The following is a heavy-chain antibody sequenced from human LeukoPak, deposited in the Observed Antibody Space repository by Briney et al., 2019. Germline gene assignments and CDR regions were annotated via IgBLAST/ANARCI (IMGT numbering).Heavy chain of an antibody. J-gene: IGHJ4*02. CDR1: AFTFSNYV. D-gene: IGHD2-8*01. V-gene: IGHV3-23*01. CDR2: ISASGERT. Sequence: QAGGSLRLSCPASAFTFSNYVMSWVRQAPGKGLEWVSTISASGERTYHADSVRGRFTISRDNSKNTLHLQMNSLRAEDTAVYYCARDSGVYYPDLVFDYWGQGTLVTVSS. CDR3: ARDSGVYYPDLVFDY.